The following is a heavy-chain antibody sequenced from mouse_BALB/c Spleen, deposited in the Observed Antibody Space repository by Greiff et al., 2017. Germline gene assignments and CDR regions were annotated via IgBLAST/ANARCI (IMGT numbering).Heavy chain of an antibody. CDR1: GYSFTSYW. Sequence: VQLQQSGPQLVRPGASVKISCKASGYSFTSYWMHWVKQRPGQGLEWIGMIDPSDSETRLNQKFKDKATLTVDKSSSTAYMQLSSPTSEDSAVYFCARDYDRAMDYWGQGTSGTVAS. CDR3: ARDYDRAMDY. D-gene: IGHD2-4*01. CDR2: IDPSDSET. V-gene: IGHV1-69*02. J-gene: IGHJ4*01.